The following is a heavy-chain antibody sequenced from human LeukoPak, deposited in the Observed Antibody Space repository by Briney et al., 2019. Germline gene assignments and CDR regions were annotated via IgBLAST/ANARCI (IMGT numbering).Heavy chain of an antibody. CDR3: AVSGYSSPLGY. CDR2: IFTSGST. J-gene: IGHJ4*02. D-gene: IGHD5-18*01. V-gene: IGHV4-61*10. Sequence: SETLSLTCTVSGDSVTGGLYYWSWIRQPAGKGLEWVGHIFTSGSTNYNPSLKSRVTISVDTSKNQFSLKLSSVTAADTAVYYCAVSGYSSPLGYWGQGTLVTVSS. CDR1: GDSVTGGLYY.